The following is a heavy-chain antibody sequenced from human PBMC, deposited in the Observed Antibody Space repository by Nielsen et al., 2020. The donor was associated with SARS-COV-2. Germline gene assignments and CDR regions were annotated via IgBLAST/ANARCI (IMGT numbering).Heavy chain of an antibody. CDR3: AKDPGYSSRDYYYYYMDV. J-gene: IGHJ6*03. Sequence: GESLKISCAASGFTFSSYGMHWVRQAPGKGLEWVAVISYDGSNKYYADSVKGRFTISRDNSKNTLYLQMNSLRAEDTAVYYCAKDPGYSSRDYYYYYMDVWGKGTTVTVSS. CDR2: ISYDGSNK. V-gene: IGHV3-30*18. D-gene: IGHD6-19*01. CDR1: GFTFSSYG.